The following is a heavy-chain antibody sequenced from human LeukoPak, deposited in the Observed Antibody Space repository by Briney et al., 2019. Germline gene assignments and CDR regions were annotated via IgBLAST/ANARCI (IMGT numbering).Heavy chain of an antibody. D-gene: IGHD6-19*01. CDR2: ISGGGGNR. V-gene: IGHV3-23*01. Sequence: GGSLRLSCAASGFTFTRYAMTWVRQAPGKGLEWVSAISGGGGNRYYADSVKGRFTISRDNSKNTLYLQMNSLRAEDTAVYYCAKVIPQWLVGAFDIWGQGTMVTVSS. J-gene: IGHJ3*02. CDR3: AKVIPQWLVGAFDI. CDR1: GFTFTRYA.